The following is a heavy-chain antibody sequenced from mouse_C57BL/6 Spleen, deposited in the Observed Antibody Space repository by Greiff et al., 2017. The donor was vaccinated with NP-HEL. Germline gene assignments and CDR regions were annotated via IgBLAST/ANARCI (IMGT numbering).Heavy chain of an antibody. J-gene: IGHJ4*01. CDR1: GYSITSGYY. Sequence: EVKVEESGPGLVKPSQSLSLTCSVTGYSITSGYYWNWIRQFPGNKLEWMGYISYDGSNNYNPSLKNRISITRDTSKNQFFLKLNSVTTEDTATYYCANYYGSSYYAMDYWGQGTSVTVSS. CDR2: ISYDGSN. D-gene: IGHD1-1*01. CDR3: ANYYGSSYYAMDY. V-gene: IGHV3-6*01.